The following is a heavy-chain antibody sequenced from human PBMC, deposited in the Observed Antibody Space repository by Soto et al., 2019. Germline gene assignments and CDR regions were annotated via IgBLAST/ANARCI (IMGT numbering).Heavy chain of an antibody. CDR1: GYTFTSYY. CDR2: INPSGGST. D-gene: IGHD3-3*01. J-gene: IGHJ5*02. CDR3: ARDEWFEAWFDP. Sequence: ASVKVSCKASGYTFTSYYMHWVRQAPGQGLEWMGIINPSGGSTSYAQKFQGRVTMTRDTSTSTVYMELSSLRSDDTAVYYCARDEWFEAWFDPWGQGTLVTVSS. V-gene: IGHV1-46*01.